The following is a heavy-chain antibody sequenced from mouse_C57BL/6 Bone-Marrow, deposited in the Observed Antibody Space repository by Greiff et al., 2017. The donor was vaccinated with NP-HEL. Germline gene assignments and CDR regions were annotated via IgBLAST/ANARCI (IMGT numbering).Heavy chain of an antibody. CDR3: TRRNLLPYAMDY. CDR1: GYTFTDYE. CDR2: IDPETGGT. V-gene: IGHV1-15*01. Sequence: VQLQQSGAELVRPGASVTLSCKASGYTFTDYEMHWVKQTPVHGLEWIGAIDPETGGTAYNQKFKGKAILTADKSSSTAYMELRSLTSEDSAVYYCTRRNLLPYAMDYWGQGTSVTVSS. D-gene: IGHD2-1*01. J-gene: IGHJ4*01.